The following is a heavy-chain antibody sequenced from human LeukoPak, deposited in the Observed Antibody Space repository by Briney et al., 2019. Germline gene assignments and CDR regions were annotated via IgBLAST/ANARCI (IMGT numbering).Heavy chain of an antibody. Sequence: GESLRLSCAASGFTFSSYGMNWVRQAPGKGLEWVAFIRYDGSNKYYADSVKGRFTISRDNSKNTLYLQMNSLRAEDTAVYYCAKDGLYSSGVDYWGQGTLVTVSS. J-gene: IGHJ4*02. CDR1: GFTFSSYG. CDR2: IRYDGSNK. CDR3: AKDGLYSSGVDY. D-gene: IGHD6-19*01. V-gene: IGHV3-30*02.